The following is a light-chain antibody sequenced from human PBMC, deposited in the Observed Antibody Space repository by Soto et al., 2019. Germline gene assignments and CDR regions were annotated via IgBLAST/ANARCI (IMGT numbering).Light chain of an antibody. CDR1: QNIRNY. Sequence: EIVLTQSPGTLSLSPGERATLSCRASQNIRNYLAWYQHKPGQAPRLLIYDASSRATGIPDRFSGSGSGTDFTRTISRLEPEDFAVYYCQQYDSSPRTFGGGTKVEIK. J-gene: IGKJ4*01. V-gene: IGKV3-20*01. CDR2: DAS. CDR3: QQYDSSPRT.